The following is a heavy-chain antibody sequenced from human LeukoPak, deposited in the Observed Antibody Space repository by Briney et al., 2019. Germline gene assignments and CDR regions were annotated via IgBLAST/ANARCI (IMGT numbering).Heavy chain of an antibody. J-gene: IGHJ4*02. CDR2: IYSGGST. CDR1: GFTVSSNY. D-gene: IGHD3-22*01. V-gene: IGHV3-53*01. Sequence: GGSLRLSCAASGFTVSSNYMSWVRQAPGKGLEWVSVIYSGGSTYYADSVRGRFTISRDNSKNTLYHQMNSLGAEDTAVYYCARVSYYDSSGYYFLSYVDYWGQGTLVTVSS. CDR3: ARVSYYDSSGYYFLSYVDY.